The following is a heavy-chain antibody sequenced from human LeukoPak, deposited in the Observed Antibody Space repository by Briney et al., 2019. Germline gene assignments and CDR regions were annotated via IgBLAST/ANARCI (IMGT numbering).Heavy chain of an antibody. CDR3: AEDRSSYYFDY. CDR1: GFTFSSYA. CDR2: ISGSGGST. V-gene: IGHV3-23*01. J-gene: IGHJ4*02. D-gene: IGHD1-1*01. Sequence: PGGSPRLSCAASGFTFSSYAMSWVRQAPGKGLEWVSAISGSGGSTHYADSVKGRFTISRDNSKNTLYLQMNSLRAEDTTVYYCAEDRSSYYFDYWGQGTLVTVSS.